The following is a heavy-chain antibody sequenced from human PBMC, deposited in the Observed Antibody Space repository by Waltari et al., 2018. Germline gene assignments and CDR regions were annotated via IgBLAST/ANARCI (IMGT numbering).Heavy chain of an antibody. V-gene: IGHV7-4-1*02. CDR1: GYIFTESA. D-gene: IGHD2-2*01. CDR3: TREVVPAATIVVNWFDP. Sequence: QVQLVQSGSELKKPGASVKVSCKASGYIFTESAINWVRKAPGQGLELMGWINTNTGNPTYVQGFSGRFVFSLDTSVSTAYLQINSLKAEDTAVYYCTREVVPAATIVVNWFDPWGQGTLVTVSS. J-gene: IGHJ5*02. CDR2: INTNTGNP.